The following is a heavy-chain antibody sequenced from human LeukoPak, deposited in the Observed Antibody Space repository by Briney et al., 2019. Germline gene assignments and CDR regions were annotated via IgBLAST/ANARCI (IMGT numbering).Heavy chain of an antibody. J-gene: IGHJ4*02. Sequence: SETLSLTCTVSGGSISNSNYYWGWVRQPPGKGLEWIVSIYYGGYTYYNPSLKSRVTISVDTSKNQFSLKLNSVTAADTAVYYCARLTHNNSGYYYFDYWGQGTLVTVSS. CDR2: IYYGGYT. D-gene: IGHD6-19*01. CDR1: GGSISNSNYY. CDR3: ARLTHNNSGYYYFDY. V-gene: IGHV4-39*01.